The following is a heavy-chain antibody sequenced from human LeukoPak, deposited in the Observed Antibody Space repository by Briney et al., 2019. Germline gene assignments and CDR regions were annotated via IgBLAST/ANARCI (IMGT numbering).Heavy chain of an antibody. V-gene: IGHV1-2*02. J-gene: IGHJ3*02. CDR2: INPNSGGT. D-gene: IGHD3-22*01. CDR3: ARSQHYYYDSSGYNAFDI. CDR1: GYPFTGYY. Sequence: PGASVKFSCKASGYPFTGYYMHWVRQAPGQGLEWMGWINPNSGGTNYAQKFQGRVTMTRDTSISTAYMELSRLRSDDTAVYYCARSQHYYYDSSGYNAFDIWGQGTMVTVSS.